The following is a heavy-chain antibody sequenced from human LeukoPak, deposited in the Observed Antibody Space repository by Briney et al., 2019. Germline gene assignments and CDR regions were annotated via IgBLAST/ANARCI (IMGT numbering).Heavy chain of an antibody. CDR1: AFPFSSYW. CDR2: IKQDVSEK. Sequence: GGSLRLSCAASAFPFSSYWMSWVRQAPGKGLEWVANIKQDVSEKYYADSVKGRFTISRDNAKNSLYLQMNSLRAEDRAVYYCARILSAYDPFDPWGQGTLVTVSS. J-gene: IGHJ5*02. V-gene: IGHV3-7*04. D-gene: IGHD5-12*01. CDR3: ARILSAYDPFDP.